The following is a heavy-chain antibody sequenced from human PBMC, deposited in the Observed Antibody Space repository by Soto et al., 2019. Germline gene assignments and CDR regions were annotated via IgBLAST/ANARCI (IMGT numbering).Heavy chain of an antibody. Sequence: QVQLVESGGGVVQPGRSLRLSCAASGFTFSTFAMHWVRQAPGKGLEWVALISNDGITKYYAESVKGRFTISRDNSKNPLYLEMDSLRTEDKAVYYAYSSGWWGQGTRVTVSS. CDR1: GFTFSTFA. D-gene: IGHD6-19*01. V-gene: IGHV3-30*03. J-gene: IGHJ4*02. CDR3: YSSGW. CDR2: ISNDGITK.